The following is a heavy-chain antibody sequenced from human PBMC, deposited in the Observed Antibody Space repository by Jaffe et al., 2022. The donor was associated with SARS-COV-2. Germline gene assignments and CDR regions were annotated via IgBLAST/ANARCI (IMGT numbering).Heavy chain of an antibody. J-gene: IGHJ5*02. CDR1: GDSISSSTYY. D-gene: IGHD2-2*01. CDR3: ASLYCSSSWCSGNRGWFDP. V-gene: IGHV4-39*01. CDR2: VYHNGNT. Sequence: QLQLQESGPGLVKPSETLSLTCIVSGDSISSSTYYWGWIRQPPGKGLEWIGNVYHNGNTYYNPSLKSRVTISVDTSKNQFSLKLTSVTAADTAVYFCASLYCSSSWCSGNRGWFDPWGQGTLVTVSS.